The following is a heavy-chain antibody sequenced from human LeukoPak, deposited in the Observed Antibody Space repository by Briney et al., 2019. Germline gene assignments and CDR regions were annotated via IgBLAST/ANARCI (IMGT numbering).Heavy chain of an antibody. Sequence: ASVKVSCKASRCTFTSYDINWVRQATGQGLEWMGWMNPNSGNTGYAQKFQGRVTMTRNTSISTAYMELSNLRSEDTAVYCCARGKTIAAAGGYWFDPWGQGTLVTVSS. CDR1: RCTFTSYD. CDR3: ARGKTIAAAGGYWFDP. J-gene: IGHJ5*02. V-gene: IGHV1-8*01. D-gene: IGHD6-13*01. CDR2: MNPNSGNT.